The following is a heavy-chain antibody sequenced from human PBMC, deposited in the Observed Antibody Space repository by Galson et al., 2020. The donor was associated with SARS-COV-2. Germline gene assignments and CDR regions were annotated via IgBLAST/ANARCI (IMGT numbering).Heavy chain of an antibody. CDR3: ARVGDCSGGICYGAVYFQH. V-gene: IGHV3-11*04. J-gene: IGHJ1*01. CDR1: GFTFSDYF. CDR2: ISSSGSYI. Sequence: NSGGSLRLSCAASGFTFSDYFMSWVRQAPGKGLERVSYISSSGSYINYADSVKGRFTISRDNAKNSLNLQMNSLRVEDTAVYYCARVGDCSGGICYGAVYFQHWGQGTLVTVSS. D-gene: IGHD2-15*01.